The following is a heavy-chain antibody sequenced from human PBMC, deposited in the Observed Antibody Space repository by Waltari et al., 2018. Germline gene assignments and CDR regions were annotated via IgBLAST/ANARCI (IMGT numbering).Heavy chain of an antibody. V-gene: IGHV1-69*04. Sequence: QVQLVQSGAEVKKPGSSVKVSCKASGGTFSSYAISWVRQAPGQGLEWMGGIIPILGIANYAQKFQGRVTITADESTSTAYMELSSLRSEDTAVYYCASGRISGYYNPPFFDYWGQGTLVTVSS. J-gene: IGHJ4*02. CDR3: ASGRISGYYNPPFFDY. D-gene: IGHD3-3*01. CDR1: GGTFSSYA. CDR2: IIPILGIA.